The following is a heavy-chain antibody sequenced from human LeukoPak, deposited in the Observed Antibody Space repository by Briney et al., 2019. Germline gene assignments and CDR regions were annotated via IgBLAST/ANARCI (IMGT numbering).Heavy chain of an antibody. V-gene: IGHV3-20*04. CDR1: GFTFDDYG. CDR3: ARGFRNGPFDC. J-gene: IGHJ4*02. Sequence: GGSLRLSCEASGFTFDDYGMSWVRQPPGKGLGWGSGINRNGGSTDYADSVKGRFTISRDNAQNSHCLQMNSLRVEDTALYYCARGFRNGPFDCWGQGTLVTVSS. CDR2: INRNGGST. D-gene: IGHD2-8*01.